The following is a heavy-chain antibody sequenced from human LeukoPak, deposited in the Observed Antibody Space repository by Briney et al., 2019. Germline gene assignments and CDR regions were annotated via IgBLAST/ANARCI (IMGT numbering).Heavy chain of an antibody. Sequence: SVTVSCKASGGTFSSYAISWVRQAPGQGLEWMGGIIPIFGTANYAQKFQGRVTITTDESTSTAYMELSSLRSEDTAVYYCASYLHGRAAIPFDYWGQGTLVTVSS. CDR3: ASYLHGRAAIPFDY. J-gene: IGHJ4*02. V-gene: IGHV1-69*05. CDR2: IIPIFGTA. CDR1: GGTFSSYA. D-gene: IGHD2-2*02.